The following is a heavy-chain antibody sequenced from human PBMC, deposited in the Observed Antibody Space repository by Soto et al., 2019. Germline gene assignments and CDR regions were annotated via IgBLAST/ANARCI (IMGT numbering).Heavy chain of an antibody. D-gene: IGHD1-26*01. CDR3: AKCYVSAIVGFDP. J-gene: IGHJ5*02. CDR2: ISGDGGTI. Sequence: GGSVRLSCAASGFTLSSFFMHWVRHDPGEGLVWVSRISGDGGTISYADSVKGRFTISRDNAKNTLYLQMNSLRDEDTAVYYFAKCYVSAIVGFDPWGQGTLVTVSS. V-gene: IGHV3-74*01. CDR1: GFTLSSFF.